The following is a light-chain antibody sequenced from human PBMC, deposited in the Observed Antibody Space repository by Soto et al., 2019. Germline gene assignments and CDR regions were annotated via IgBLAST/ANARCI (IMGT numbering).Light chain of an antibody. V-gene: IGKV3-20*01. CDR1: QSVSNSY. Sequence: EIVLTQSPGTLSLSPGERATLSCRASQSVSNSYLAWYQQRPGQAPRLLIYGASSRATGIPDRFSGSGSGTDFTLTISRLEPEDFAVYYSHQYGSSRTFGQGTKVEIK. J-gene: IGKJ1*01. CDR2: GAS. CDR3: HQYGSSRT.